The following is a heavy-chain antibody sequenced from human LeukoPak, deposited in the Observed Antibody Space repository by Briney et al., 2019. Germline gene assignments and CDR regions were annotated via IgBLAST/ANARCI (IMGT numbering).Heavy chain of an antibody. V-gene: IGHV3-23*01. J-gene: IGHJ4*02. CDR1: GFTFSNYA. Sequence: PGASLRLSCAASGFTFSNYAMSWVRQAPGKGLDWVSTISATGGGTVYADSVKGRFTIPRDNSRNTLLLQMNSLTADDTAVYYCAKDWDTLPSRLSPLDNWGQGILVTVSS. D-gene: IGHD6-6*01. CDR3: AKDWDTLPSRLSPLDN. CDR2: ISATGGGT.